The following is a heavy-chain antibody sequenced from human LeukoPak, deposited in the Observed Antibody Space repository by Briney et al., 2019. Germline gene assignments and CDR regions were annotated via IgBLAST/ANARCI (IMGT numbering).Heavy chain of an antibody. D-gene: IGHD1-26*01. CDR3: ANPPYSGSSY. CDR2: ISGSGGST. CDR1: GFTFSSYA. Sequence: PGGSLRLSCAASGFTFSSYAMSWVRQAPGKGPEWVSAISGSGGSTYYADSVKGRFTISRDNSKNTLYLQMNSLRAEDTAVYYCANPPYSGSSYWGQGTLVTVSS. V-gene: IGHV3-23*01. J-gene: IGHJ4*02.